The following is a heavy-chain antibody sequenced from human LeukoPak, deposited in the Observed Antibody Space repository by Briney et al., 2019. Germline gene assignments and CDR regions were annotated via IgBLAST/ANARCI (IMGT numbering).Heavy chain of an antibody. D-gene: IGHD6-19*01. J-gene: IGHJ4*02. CDR1: GFTFSSYA. CDR3: AHMAVAGTAPFDQ. CDR2: ISSSDGAT. Sequence: GGSLRLSCAASGFTFSSYAMSWVRQAPGKGLEWVSSISSSDGATYYADSVKGRFAISRDNSKNTLYLQMNSLRAEDTAVYYCAHMAVAGTAPFDQWGQGTLVTVSS. V-gene: IGHV3-23*01.